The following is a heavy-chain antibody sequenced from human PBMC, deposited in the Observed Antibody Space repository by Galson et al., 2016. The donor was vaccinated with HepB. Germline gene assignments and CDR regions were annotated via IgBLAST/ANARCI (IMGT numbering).Heavy chain of an antibody. CDR2: ISYDGSIK. J-gene: IGHJ4*02. V-gene: IGHV3-30-3*01. Sequence: SLRLSCAASGFTFSNYAMHWVRQAPGKGLEWVAIISYDGSIKYYADSVKGRFTISRDNSENTLYLQMNSLRPEDTAVYYCARGKTSFDDWGQGTLVTVSS. CDR3: ARGKTSFDD. CDR1: GFTFSNYA.